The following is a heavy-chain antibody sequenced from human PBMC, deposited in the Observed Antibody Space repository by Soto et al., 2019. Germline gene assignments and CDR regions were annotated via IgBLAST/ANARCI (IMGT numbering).Heavy chain of an antibody. J-gene: IGHJ5*02. CDR1: GGSFSCYY. Sequence: PSETLSLTCAVYGGSFSCYYWSWIRQPPGKGLEWIGEINHSGSTNYNPSLKSRVTISVDTSKNQFSLKLSSVTAADTAVYYCARGRMRLSSRWFDPWGQGTLVTVSS. D-gene: IGHD2-8*01. CDR3: ARGRMRLSSRWFDP. V-gene: IGHV4-34*01. CDR2: INHSGST.